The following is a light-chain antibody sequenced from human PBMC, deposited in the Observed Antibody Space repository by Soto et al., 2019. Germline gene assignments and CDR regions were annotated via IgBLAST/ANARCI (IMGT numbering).Light chain of an antibody. CDR2: DVN. V-gene: IGLV2-8*01. CDR3: SAHGGTNPYV. J-gene: IGLJ1*01. Sequence: QSALTQPPSASGSPGQSAAISCTGTASDIGGYTFVSWYQQHPGKAPKLLIYDVNKRPSGVPDRFSGSKSGNTASLTVSGLQAEDEADYYCSAHGGTNPYVFGTGTKVTVL. CDR1: ASDIGGYTF.